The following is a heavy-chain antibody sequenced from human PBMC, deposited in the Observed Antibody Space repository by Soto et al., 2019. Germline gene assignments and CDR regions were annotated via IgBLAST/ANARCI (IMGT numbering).Heavy chain of an antibody. CDR2: ISGSGGST. D-gene: IGHD3-16*01. V-gene: IGHV3-23*01. CDR1: GFSFSSYA. J-gene: IGHJ4*02. CDR3: AKVGRDPFEY. Sequence: PGGSLRRSCAASGFSFSSYAMSWFRQAPGKGLEWVSAISGSGGSTYYADSVEGRFTISRDNSKNKLYLQMNSLRAEDTAVYYCAKVGRDPFEYWGQGTLVTVS.